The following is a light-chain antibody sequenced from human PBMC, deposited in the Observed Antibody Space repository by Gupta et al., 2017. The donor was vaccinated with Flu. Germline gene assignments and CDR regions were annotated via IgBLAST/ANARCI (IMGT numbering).Light chain of an antibody. J-gene: IGKJ3*01. CDR1: QSVSSY. CDR3: LQRSTLHL. V-gene: IGKV3D-11*02. Sequence: ETVLTQSPATLSLSPGERATLSCRASQSVSSYLDWYQQKPGQAPRLLIYDASNRANGITVRFSGSGPGTDFTLTSSSREPEDFAVYYWLQRSTLHLFGHGTKVDIK. CDR2: DAS.